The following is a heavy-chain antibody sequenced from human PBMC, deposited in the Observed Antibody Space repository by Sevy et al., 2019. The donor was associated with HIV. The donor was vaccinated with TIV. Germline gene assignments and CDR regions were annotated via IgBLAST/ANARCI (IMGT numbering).Heavy chain of an antibody. Sequence: GGSLRLSCAASGFTFSSYWMHWVRQAPGKGLVWVSRINSDGSSTSYADSVKGRFTISRDNAKNTLYLQMNSLRAEDTAVYYCARGEAGYGIWSGYPPFDPWGQGTLVTVSS. CDR2: INSDGSST. V-gene: IGHV3-74*01. CDR3: ARGEAGYGIWSGYPPFDP. J-gene: IGHJ5*02. CDR1: GFTFSSYW. D-gene: IGHD3-3*01.